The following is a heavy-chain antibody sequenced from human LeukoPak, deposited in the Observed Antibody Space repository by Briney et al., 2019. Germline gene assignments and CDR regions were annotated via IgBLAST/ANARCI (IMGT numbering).Heavy chain of an antibody. CDR2: ISSSDYYI. CDR3: AFGAGGTF. CDR1: GFTFSGYT. D-gene: IGHD3-3*01. Sequence: GGSLRLSCTASGFTFSGYTMNWVHQAPGKGLEWVSSISSSDYYINYAESVEGRFTISRNNADNLLYLQMNSLRAEDTAMYYCAFGAGGTFWGQGTLVTVSS. J-gene: IGHJ4*02. V-gene: IGHV3-21*06.